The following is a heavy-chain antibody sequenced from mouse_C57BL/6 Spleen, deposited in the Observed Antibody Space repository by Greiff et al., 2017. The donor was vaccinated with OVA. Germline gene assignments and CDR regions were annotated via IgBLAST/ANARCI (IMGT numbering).Heavy chain of an antibody. J-gene: IGHJ3*01. V-gene: IGHV1-50*01. CDR3: AATAQATAGYAY. CDR2: IDPSDSYT. D-gene: IGHD3-2*02. Sequence: QVQLKQPGAELVKPGASVKLSCKASGYTFTSYWMQWVKQRPGQGLEWIGEIDPSDSYTNYNQKFKGKATLTVDTSSSTAYMQLSSLTSEDSAVYYCAATAQATAGYAYWGQGTLVTVSA. CDR1: GYTFTSYW.